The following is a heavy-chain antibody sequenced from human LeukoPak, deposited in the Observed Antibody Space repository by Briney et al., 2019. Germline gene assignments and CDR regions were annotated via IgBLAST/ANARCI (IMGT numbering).Heavy chain of an antibody. V-gene: IGHV4-34*01. J-gene: IGHJ6*02. CDR2: INHSGST. Sequence: PSETLSLTCAVYGGSFSGYYWSWIRQPPGKGLEWIGEINHSGSTNYNPSLKSRVTISVVTSKNQFSLKLSSVTAADTAVYYCARGRRRIRPYYYGMDVWGQGTTVTVSS. CDR3: ARGRRRIRPYYYGMDV. CDR1: GGSFSGYY. D-gene: IGHD5-18*01.